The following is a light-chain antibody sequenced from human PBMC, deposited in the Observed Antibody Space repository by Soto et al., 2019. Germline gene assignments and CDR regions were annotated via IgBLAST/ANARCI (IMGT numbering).Light chain of an antibody. CDR3: QQRSKWLT. CDR2: DAS. CDR1: QSISTY. V-gene: IGKV3-11*01. J-gene: IGKJ4*01. Sequence: EIVLTQSPDTLSLSPGQIATLSCRASQSISTYLAWYQQKPGQAPRLLIYDASNRATGIPARFSGRGSGTDFTLTISRLEPEDFAVYYCQQRSKWLTFGGGTKVDIK.